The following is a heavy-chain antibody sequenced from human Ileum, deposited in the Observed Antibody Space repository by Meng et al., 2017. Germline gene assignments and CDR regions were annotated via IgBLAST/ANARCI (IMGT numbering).Heavy chain of an antibody. J-gene: IGHJ5*02. Sequence: GHLQGSGPGLVRPSETLSLTCTGSGGSVSSGLYYWSWIRQPPGKGLEWIGYIYYSGSINYNPSLKSRVTISVDTSKNQFSLNLSSVTAADTAVYYCARDSGWFDRWGQGTLVTVSS. CDR2: IYYSGSI. V-gene: IGHV4-61*01. CDR3: ARDSGWFDR. CDR1: GGSVSSGLYY.